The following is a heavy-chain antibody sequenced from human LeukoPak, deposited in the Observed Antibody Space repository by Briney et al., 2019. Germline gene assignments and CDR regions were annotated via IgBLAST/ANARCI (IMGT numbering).Heavy chain of an antibody. CDR1: GYTFTGYY. D-gene: IGHD4-17*01. J-gene: IGHJ4*02. CDR2: INPNNGGT. CDR3: ARGPTTEGYFDY. V-gene: IGHV1-2*02. Sequence: ASVKVSCKASGYTFTGYYMHWVRQAPGQGLEWMGWINPNNGGTNYAQKFQGRVTMTRDTSISTTYMELSRLRSDDTAVYYCARGPTTEGYFDYWGQGTLVTVSS.